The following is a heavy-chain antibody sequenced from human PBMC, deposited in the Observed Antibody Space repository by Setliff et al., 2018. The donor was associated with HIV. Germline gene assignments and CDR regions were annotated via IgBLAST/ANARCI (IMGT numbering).Heavy chain of an antibody. Sequence: SVKVSCKASGGTLSSNAISWVRQAPGQGLEWMGGIIPILGIANYAQNFQGRVTITADESTSTAYMELSSLRSEDTAVYYCARAPHVAVAGTSGFDYWGQGTLVTVS. CDR1: GGTLSSNA. CDR2: IIPILGIA. CDR3: ARAPHVAVAGTSGFDY. J-gene: IGHJ4*02. V-gene: IGHV1-69*10. D-gene: IGHD6-19*01.